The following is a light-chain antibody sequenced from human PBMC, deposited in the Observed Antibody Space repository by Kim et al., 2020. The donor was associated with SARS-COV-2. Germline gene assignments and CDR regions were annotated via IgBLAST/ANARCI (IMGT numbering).Light chain of an antibody. Sequence: GQSITISCPGTSSDVGGYDYVSWYQQHPGTAPKFMIFDVSKRPSGVSNRFSGSKSGNTASLTISGLQPEDDADYYCSSYTSSNTYVFGTGTKVTVL. CDR1: SSDVGGYDY. CDR2: DVS. J-gene: IGLJ1*01. V-gene: IGLV2-14*03. CDR3: SSYTSSNTYV.